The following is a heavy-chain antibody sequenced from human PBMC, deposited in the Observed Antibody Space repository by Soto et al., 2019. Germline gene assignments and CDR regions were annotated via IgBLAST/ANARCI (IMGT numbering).Heavy chain of an antibody. J-gene: IGHJ6*03. CDR1: GFTFSSYW. Sequence: EVQLVESGGGLVQPGGSLRLSCAASGFTFSSYWMSWVRQAPGKGLEWVANIKQDGSEKYYVDSVKGRFTISRDNAKNSLYLQMNSLRAEDTAVYYCARDGGFSEYYYYMDVWGKGTTVTVSS. D-gene: IGHD3-3*01. CDR2: IKQDGSEK. CDR3: ARDGGFSEYYYYMDV. V-gene: IGHV3-7*01.